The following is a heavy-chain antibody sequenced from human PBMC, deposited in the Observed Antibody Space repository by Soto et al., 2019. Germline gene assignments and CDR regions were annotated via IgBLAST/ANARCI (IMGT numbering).Heavy chain of an antibody. CDR1: GYTFSRYG. J-gene: IGHJ6*02. V-gene: IGHV1-3*01. CDR2: INAGNGNT. Sequence: RASVKVSCKASGYTFSRYGMHWVRQAPGQRLEWMGWINAGNGNTKYSQKFQGRVTITRDTSANTAYMELSSLRSEDTAVYYCARGGDLGYNYYYGMDVWGQGTTVTVSS. CDR3: ARGGDLGYNYYYGMDV. D-gene: IGHD6-25*01.